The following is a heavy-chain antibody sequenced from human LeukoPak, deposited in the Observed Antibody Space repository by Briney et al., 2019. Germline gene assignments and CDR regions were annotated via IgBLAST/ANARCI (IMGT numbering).Heavy chain of an antibody. CDR3: AKGIRLWFGDNYYYYMDV. V-gene: IGHV3-23*01. CDR1: GFTFSSYG. Sequence: GGSLRLSCAASGFTFSSYGMSWVRQAPGKGLEWVSAISGSGGSTYYADSVKGRFTISRDNSKNTPYLQMNSLRAEDTAVYYCAKGIRLWFGDNYYYYMDVWGKGTTVTISS. D-gene: IGHD3-10*01. J-gene: IGHJ6*03. CDR2: ISGSGGST.